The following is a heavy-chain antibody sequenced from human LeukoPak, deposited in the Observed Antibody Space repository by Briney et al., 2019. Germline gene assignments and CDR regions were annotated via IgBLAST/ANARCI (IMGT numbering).Heavy chain of an antibody. CDR2: ITPIFGTA. D-gene: IGHD3-9*01. CDR3: ARRLYDILTGYPYYFDY. CDR1: GGTFSSYA. Sequence: SVKVSCKASGGTFSSYAISWVRQAPGQGLEWMGGITPIFGTANYAQKFQGRVTITADESTSTAYMELSSLRSEDTAVYYCARRLYDILTGYPYYFDYWGQGTLVTVSS. J-gene: IGHJ4*02. V-gene: IGHV1-69*01.